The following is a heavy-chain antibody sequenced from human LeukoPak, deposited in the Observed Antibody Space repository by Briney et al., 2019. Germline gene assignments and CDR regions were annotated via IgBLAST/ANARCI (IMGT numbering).Heavy chain of an antibody. CDR1: GFTVSSNY. CDR2: ISGSGGST. D-gene: IGHD3-10*01. J-gene: IGHJ4*02. V-gene: IGHV3-23*01. Sequence: GGSLRLSCAASGFTVSSNYMSWVRQAPGKGLEWVSAISGSGGSTYYADSVKGRFTISRDNSKNTLYLQMNSLRAEDTAVYYCAKDRGGYFDYWGQGTLVTVSS. CDR3: AKDRGGYFDY.